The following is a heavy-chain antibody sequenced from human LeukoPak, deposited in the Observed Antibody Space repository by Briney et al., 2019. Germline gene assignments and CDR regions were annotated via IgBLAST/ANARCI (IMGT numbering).Heavy chain of an antibody. Sequence: SQTLSLSCTVSGGSISSGGYYWIWIRQHPGKGLEWIGYIYYSGSTYYNPSLKSRVTISVDTSKNQFSLKLSSVTAADTAVYYCARVYGSGSYYNVDYWGQGTLVTVSS. CDR3: ARVYGSGSYYNVDY. CDR2: IYYSGST. J-gene: IGHJ4*02. CDR1: GGSISSGGYY. D-gene: IGHD3-10*01. V-gene: IGHV4-31*03.